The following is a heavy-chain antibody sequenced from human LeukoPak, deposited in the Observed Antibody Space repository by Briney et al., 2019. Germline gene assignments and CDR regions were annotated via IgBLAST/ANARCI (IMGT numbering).Heavy chain of an antibody. Sequence: PGGSLRLSCAASGFTFSSYSMNWVRQAPGKGLEWVSSISSSSSYVYYADSVKGRFTISRDNAKNSLYLQMNSLRAEDTAVYYCARDWEVVTAGFDPWGQGTLVTVSS. CDR1: GFTFSSYS. J-gene: IGHJ5*02. V-gene: IGHV3-21*01. CDR3: ARDWEVVTAGFDP. D-gene: IGHD2-21*02. CDR2: ISSSSSYV.